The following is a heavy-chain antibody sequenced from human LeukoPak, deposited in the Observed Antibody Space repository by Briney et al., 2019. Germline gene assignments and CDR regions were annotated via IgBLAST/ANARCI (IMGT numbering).Heavy chain of an antibody. CDR2: IIPILGIA. D-gene: IGHD6-19*01. CDR3: AASLGGGYSSGWYAGDAFDI. V-gene: IGHV1-69*04. J-gene: IGHJ3*02. Sequence: ASVKVSCKASGGTFSSYAISWVRQAPGQGLEWIGRIIPILGIANYAQKFQGRVTITADKSTSTAYMELSSLRSEDTAVYYCAASLGGGYSSGWYAGDAFDIWGQRTMVTVSS. CDR1: GGTFSSYA.